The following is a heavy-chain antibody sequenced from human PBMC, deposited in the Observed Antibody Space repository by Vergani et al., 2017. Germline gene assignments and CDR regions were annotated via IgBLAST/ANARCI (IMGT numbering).Heavy chain of an antibody. Sequence: EVQLVESGGGLVQPGGSLRLSCAASGFTFSSYWMSWVRQAPGKGLEWVANIKQDGSEKYYVDSVKGRFTISRDNAKNSLYLQMNSLRAEDTAVYYCARGGDHYDIWTGYQCWGQGTLVTVSS. CDR1: GFTFSSYW. V-gene: IGHV3-7*03. J-gene: IGHJ4*02. CDR2: IKQDGSEK. D-gene: IGHD3-9*01. CDR3: ARGGDHYDIWTGYQC.